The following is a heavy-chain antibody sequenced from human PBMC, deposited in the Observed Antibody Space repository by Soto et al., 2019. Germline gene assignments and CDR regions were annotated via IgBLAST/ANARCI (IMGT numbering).Heavy chain of an antibody. V-gene: IGHV4-59*01. D-gene: IGHD4-17*01. J-gene: IGHJ4*02. Sequence: PWETLSLTCIVSGSSISPYYWTWIRQPPGKGLEWLGNVYYRGTTNYNPSLKSRITMSVDMSKNYCSLKLTSVTAADTAVYFCARVGGYYGDYPNFDYWGQGVLVTVSS. CDR2: VYYRGTT. CDR3: ARVGGYYGDYPNFDY. CDR1: GSSISPYY.